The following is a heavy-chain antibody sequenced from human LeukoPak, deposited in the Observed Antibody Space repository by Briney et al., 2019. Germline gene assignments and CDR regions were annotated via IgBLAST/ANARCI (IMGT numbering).Heavy chain of an antibody. CDR3: ARTLAGSSWSYYYYYYGMDV. CDR1: GGSISSGGYS. V-gene: IGHV4-30-2*01. Sequence: SQTLSLTCAVSGGSISSGGYSWSWIRQPPGKGLEWIGYIYHSGSTYYNPSLKSRVTISVGRSKNQFSLKLSSVTAADTAVYYCARTLAGSSWSYYYYYYGMDVWGQGTTVTVSS. D-gene: IGHD6-13*01. J-gene: IGHJ6*02. CDR2: IYHSGST.